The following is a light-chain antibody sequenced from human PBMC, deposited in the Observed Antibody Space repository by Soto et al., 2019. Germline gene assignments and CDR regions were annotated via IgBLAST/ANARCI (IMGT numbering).Light chain of an antibody. Sequence: EIVMTQSPATLSVSPGERATLSFRAGQSISNNLAWYQQKPGQAPRLLIYGASTRATGIPARFTGSGSGTDFPLTISSLQFKDFAVYYCQQYSNWPRTFGQGTKVDIK. CDR1: QSISNN. J-gene: IGKJ1*01. CDR3: QQYSNWPRT. CDR2: GAS. V-gene: IGKV3-15*01.